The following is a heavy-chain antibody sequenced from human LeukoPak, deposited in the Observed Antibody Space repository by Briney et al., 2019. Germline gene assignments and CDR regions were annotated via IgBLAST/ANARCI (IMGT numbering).Heavy chain of an antibody. Sequence: GGSLRLSCAASGFTFSSYAMSWVRQAPGKGLEWVSAISGSGGSTYYADSVKGRFTISRDNSKNTLYLQMNSLRAVDTAVYYCAKEHRYCSGGSCYHWGQGTLVTVSS. V-gene: IGHV3-23*01. J-gene: IGHJ1*01. CDR3: AKEHRYCSGGSCYH. CDR1: GFTFSSYA. D-gene: IGHD2-15*01. CDR2: ISGSGGST.